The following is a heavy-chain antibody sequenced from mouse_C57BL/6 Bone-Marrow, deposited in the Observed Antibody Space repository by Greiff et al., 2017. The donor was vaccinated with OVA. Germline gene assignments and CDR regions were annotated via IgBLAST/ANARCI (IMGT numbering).Heavy chain of an antibody. J-gene: IGHJ3*01. CDR2: IYPGDGDT. V-gene: IGHV1-82*01. CDR1: GYAFSSSW. Sequence: VQLQQSGPELVKPGASVKISCKASGYAFSSSWMNWVKQRPGKGLEWIGRIYPGDGDTNYNGKFKGKATLTADKSSSTAYMQLSSLTSEDSAVYFCAELGLFAYWGQGTLVTVSA. D-gene: IGHD4-1*01. CDR3: AELGLFAY.